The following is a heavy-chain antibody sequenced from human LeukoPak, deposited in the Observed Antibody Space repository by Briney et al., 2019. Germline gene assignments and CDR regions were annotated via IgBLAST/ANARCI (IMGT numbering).Heavy chain of an antibody. CDR3: ARQTGSGLFILP. J-gene: IGHJ4*02. V-gene: IGHV4-59*10. CDR1: GGSFSGYY. CDR2: IYTSGST. Sequence: SETLSLTCAVYGGSFSGYYWSWIRQPPGKGLEWIGRIYTSGSTKYNPSLKSRVSISIDTSKNQFSLRLTSVTAADTAVYYCARQTGSGLFILPGGQGTLVTVSS. D-gene: IGHD3/OR15-3a*01.